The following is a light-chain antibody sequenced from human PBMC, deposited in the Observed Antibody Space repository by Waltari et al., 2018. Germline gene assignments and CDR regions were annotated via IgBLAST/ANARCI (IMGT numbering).Light chain of an antibody. CDR2: KTS. V-gene: IGKV1-5*03. Sequence: DIQMTQSPSTLSPSVGDRVTITCRASQRIGIWLAWYQQKPGKAPKLLIYKTSSLETGVPSRFSGYGSGTEFTRTISSLQPDDFATYYCQQYGDYPWTFGQGTKVEIK. J-gene: IGKJ1*01. CDR3: QQYGDYPWT. CDR1: QRIGIW.